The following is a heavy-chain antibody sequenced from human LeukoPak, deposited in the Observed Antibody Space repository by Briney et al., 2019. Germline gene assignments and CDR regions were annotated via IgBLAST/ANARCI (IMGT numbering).Heavy chain of an antibody. J-gene: IGHJ6*03. CDR3: AREPGSGSYLHYYYYMDV. CDR2: TRNKANSYTT. CDR1: GFTFSDHY. D-gene: IGHD1-26*01. V-gene: IGHV3-72*01. Sequence: AGGSLRLSCAASGFTFSDHYMDWVRQAPGKGLEWVGRTRNKANSYTTEYAASVKGRFTISRDDSKNSLYLQMTSLKTEDTAVYYCAREPGSGSYLHYYYYMDVWGKGTTVTVSS.